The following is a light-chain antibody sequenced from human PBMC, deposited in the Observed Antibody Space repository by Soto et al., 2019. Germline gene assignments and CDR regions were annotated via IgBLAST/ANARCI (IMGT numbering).Light chain of an antibody. CDR1: QSVSTNS. CDR3: QQYNNWPPWT. V-gene: IGKV3-20*01. J-gene: IGKJ1*01. Sequence: EIMLTQSPDTLSLSPGERATLSCRASQSVSTNSLAWYQQKPGQAPRPLIYAASSRATGTPDRFSGSGSGTEFTLIISRLEPEDFAVYYCQQYNNWPPWTFGQGTKV. CDR2: AAS.